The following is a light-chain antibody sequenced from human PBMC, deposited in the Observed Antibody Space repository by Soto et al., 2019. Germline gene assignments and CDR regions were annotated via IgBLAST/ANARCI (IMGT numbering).Light chain of an antibody. J-gene: IGLJ1*01. Sequence: QSVLAQPRSVSGPPGQSVTISCTGTSSVVGGYNYVSWYQQHPGKAPKLMIYDVSKRPSGVPDRFSGSKSGNTASLTISGLQAEDEADYYCCSYAGSQTYVFGTGTKVTVL. CDR1: SSVVGGYNY. V-gene: IGLV2-11*01. CDR3: CSYAGSQTYV. CDR2: DVS.